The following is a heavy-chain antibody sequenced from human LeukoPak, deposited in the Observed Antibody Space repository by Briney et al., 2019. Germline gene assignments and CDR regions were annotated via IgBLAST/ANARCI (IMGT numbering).Heavy chain of an antibody. D-gene: IGHD6-13*01. CDR2: ISSDGSSI. V-gene: IGHV3-74*01. Sequence: GGSLRLSCAASGFTLSTYWMHWVRQAPGKGLVWVSRISSDGSSISYADSVKGRFTISRDNAKNTLYLQMNSLRVEDAAVYYCARVVGYSSSWYSGFDCWGQGTLVTVS. CDR1: GFTLSTYW. CDR3: ARVVGYSSSWYSGFDC. J-gene: IGHJ4*02.